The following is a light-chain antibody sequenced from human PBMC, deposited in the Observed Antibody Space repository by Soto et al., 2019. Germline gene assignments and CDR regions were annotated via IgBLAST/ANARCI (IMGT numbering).Light chain of an antibody. Sequence: QSVLTQPPSVSAAPGQKVTISCSGSSSNIGNNYVSWYQQLPGTAPKLLIYDDNRRPSGIPDRFSGSKSGTSATLGITGLQTGDEADYYCGTWYRSLSAGVFGTGTKLTVL. CDR2: DDN. V-gene: IGLV1-51*01. CDR3: GTWYRSLSAGV. CDR1: SSNIGNNY. J-gene: IGLJ1*01.